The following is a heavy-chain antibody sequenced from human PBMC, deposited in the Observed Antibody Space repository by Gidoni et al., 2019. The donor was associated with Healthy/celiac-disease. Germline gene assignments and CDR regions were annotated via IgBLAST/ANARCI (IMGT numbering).Heavy chain of an antibody. CDR2: IDWDDDK. V-gene: IGHV2-70*15. J-gene: IGHJ6*02. D-gene: IGHD3-10*01. CDR1: GFSLSTSGMC. CDR3: ARAYGSGTRSGYYYGMDV. Sequence: QVTLRESGPALVKPTQTLTLTCTFSGFSLSTSGMCVSWIRQPPGKALEWLARIDWDDDKYYSTSLKTRLTISKDTSKNQVVLTMTNMDPVDTATYYCARAYGSGTRSGYYYGMDVWGQGTTVTVSS.